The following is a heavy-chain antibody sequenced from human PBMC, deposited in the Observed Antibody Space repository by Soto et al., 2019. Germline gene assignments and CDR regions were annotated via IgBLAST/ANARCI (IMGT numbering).Heavy chain of an antibody. CDR3: ARGRSASSDFDY. Sequence: EVHLVESGGGLVQPGGSLRLSCAASGFSVSTNYMNWVRQAPGKGLEWVSVIYSGGTTYYADSVKGRFTISRDNSKNTLYLQMNSLRAEDTAVYYCARGRSASSDFDYWGQGTLVTVSS. CDR2: IYSGGTT. V-gene: IGHV3-66*01. CDR1: GFSVSTNY. D-gene: IGHD3-10*01. J-gene: IGHJ4*02.